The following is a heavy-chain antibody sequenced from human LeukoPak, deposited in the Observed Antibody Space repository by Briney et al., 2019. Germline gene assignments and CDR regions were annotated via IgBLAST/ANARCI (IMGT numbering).Heavy chain of an antibody. CDR2: VFSTGSP. CDR1: GGSISGHY. Sequence: PSETLSLTCTVSGGSISGHYWSWIRQSPEKGLESIAYVFSTGSPNYNPSLESRGTISVDTSKNQISLTLISVAAADTALYCCARARYYSDAGSYFIDQGGQGPPVTVSS. CDR3: ARARYYSDAGSYFIDQ. V-gene: IGHV4-59*11. J-gene: IGHJ4*02. D-gene: IGHD3-10*01.